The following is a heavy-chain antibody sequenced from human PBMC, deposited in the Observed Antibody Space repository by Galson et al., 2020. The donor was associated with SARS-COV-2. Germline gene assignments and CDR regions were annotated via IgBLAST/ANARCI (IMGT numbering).Heavy chain of an antibody. D-gene: IGHD3-10*01. J-gene: IGHJ5*02. CDR1: GGSISSGSYY. CDR3: ARDEGLYGSGSYSLFWFDP. CDR2: IYTSGST. V-gene: IGHV4-61*02. Sequence: SQTLSLTCTVSGGSISSGSYYWSWIRQPAGKGLEWIGRIYTSGSTNYNPSLKSRVTISVDTSKNQFSLKLSSVTAADTAVYYCARDEGLYGSGSYSLFWFDPWGQGTLVTVSS.